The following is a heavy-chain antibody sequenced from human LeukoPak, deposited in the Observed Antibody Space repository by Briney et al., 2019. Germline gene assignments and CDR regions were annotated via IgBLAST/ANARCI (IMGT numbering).Heavy chain of an antibody. CDR1: GFTFSTYG. CDR2: IGKSGDST. V-gene: IGHV3-23*01. J-gene: IGHJ4*02. CDR3: AKYSVVTPFDY. Sequence: GGSLRLSCAASGFTFSTYGMSWVRQAPGKGLEWVSAIGKSGDSTYYADSMKGRFTISRDNSKNTLYLQVSSLRAEDTAVYYCAKYSVVTPFDYWGQGTLVTVSS. D-gene: IGHD3-22*01.